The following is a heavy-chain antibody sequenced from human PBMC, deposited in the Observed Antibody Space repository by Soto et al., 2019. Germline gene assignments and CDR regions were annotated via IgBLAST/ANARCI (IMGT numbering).Heavy chain of an antibody. CDR2: IKSKTDGGTT. J-gene: IGHJ4*02. Sequence: GGSLRLSCAASGFTFSNAWMSWVRQAPGKGLEWVGRIKSKTDGGTTDYAAPVKGRFTISRDDSKNTLYLQMNSLKTEDTAVYYCTTGPPYCSGGSCSEKAGYDYWGQGTMVTV. CDR3: TTGPPYCSGGSCSEKAGYDY. V-gene: IGHV3-15*01. D-gene: IGHD2-15*01. CDR1: GFTFSNAW.